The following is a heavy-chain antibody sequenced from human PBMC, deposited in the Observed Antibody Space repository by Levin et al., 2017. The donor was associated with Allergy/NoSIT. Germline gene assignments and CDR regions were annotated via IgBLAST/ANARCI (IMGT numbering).Heavy chain of an antibody. CDR1: GGSISSGGYY. V-gene: IGHV4-31*03. CDR3: AGGEGRYRPSDYYYYYMDV. J-gene: IGHJ6*03. CDR2: IYYSGST. Sequence: SETLSLTCTVSGGSISSGGYYWSWIRQHPGKGLEWIGYIYYSGSTYYNPSLQSRITISADTSTNQFSLKLTSVTAADTAVYYCAGGEGRYRPSDYYYYYMDVWGKGTTVTVSS. D-gene: IGHD2-2*02.